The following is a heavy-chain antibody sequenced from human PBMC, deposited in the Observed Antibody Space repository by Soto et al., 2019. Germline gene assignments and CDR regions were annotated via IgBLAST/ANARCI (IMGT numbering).Heavy chain of an antibody. Sequence: QLHLVQSGAVVKKPGASVTVSCSASGYPVTAYYMHWVRQAPGRGLEWMGGINPATGAAKYTHTFQGRVTMTWDTSTSTVFRELSGLTSEDTAVFYCARGGGVGVAGSAAFDMWGQGTLVTVSS. CDR1: GYPVTAYY. J-gene: IGHJ3*02. D-gene: IGHD3-3*01. V-gene: IGHV1-2*07. CDR3: ARGGGVGVAGSAAFDM. CDR2: INPATGAA.